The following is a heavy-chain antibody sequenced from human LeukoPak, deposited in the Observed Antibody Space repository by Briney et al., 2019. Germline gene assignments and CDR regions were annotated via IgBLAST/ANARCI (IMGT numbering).Heavy chain of an antibody. D-gene: IGHD6-6*01. Sequence: SGGSLRLSCAASGFTFGGYGMNWVRQAPGKGLEWVSYISSSGSTIYYADSVKGRFTISRDNAKNSLYLQMNSLRAEDTGVYYCARDMYSSSATTLDYWGQGTLVTVSS. CDR2: ISSSGSTI. CDR1: GFTFGGYG. V-gene: IGHV3-48*03. CDR3: ARDMYSSSATTLDY. J-gene: IGHJ4*02.